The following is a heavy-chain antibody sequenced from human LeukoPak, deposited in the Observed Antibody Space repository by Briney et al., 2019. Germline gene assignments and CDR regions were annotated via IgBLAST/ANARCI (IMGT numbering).Heavy chain of an antibody. CDR2: ISYDGSNK. D-gene: IGHD2-15*01. CDR3: AKDGPSSLGWYYGMDV. Sequence: GGSLRLSCAASGFTFSSYGMHWVRQAPGKGLEWVAVISYDGSNKYYADSVKGRFTISRDNSKNTLYLQMNSLRAEDTAVYYCAKDGPSSLGWYYGMDVWGQGTTVTVSS. V-gene: IGHV3-30*18. J-gene: IGHJ6*02. CDR1: GFTFSSYG.